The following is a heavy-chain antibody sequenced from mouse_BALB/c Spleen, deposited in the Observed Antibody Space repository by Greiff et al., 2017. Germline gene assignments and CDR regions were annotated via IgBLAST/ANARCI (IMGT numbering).Heavy chain of an antibody. V-gene: IGHV1S22*01. D-gene: IGHD1-1*01. J-gene: IGHJ3*01. CDR1: GYTFTSYW. Sequence: LQQPGSELVRPGASVKLSCKASGYTFTSYWMHWVKQRPGQGLEWIGNIYPGSGSTNYDEKFKSKATLTVDTSSSTAYMQLSSLTSEDSAVYYCTRLTSAYWGQGTLVTVSA. CDR2: IYPGSGST. CDR3: TRLTSAY.